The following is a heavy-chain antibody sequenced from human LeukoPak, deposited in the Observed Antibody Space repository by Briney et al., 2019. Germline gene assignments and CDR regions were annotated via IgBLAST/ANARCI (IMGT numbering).Heavy chain of an antibody. CDR2: ISAYNGNT. V-gene: IGHV1-18*04. CDR3: ARDSPRLPTLYYFDY. D-gene: IGHD6-25*01. Sequence: ASVKVSCKASGYTFTSYGISWVRQAPGQGLEWMGWISAYNGNTNYAQKLQGRVTMTTDTSTSTAYMELRSLRSDDTAVYYCARDSPRLPTLYYFDYWGQGTLSPSPQ. CDR1: GYTFTSYG. J-gene: IGHJ4*02.